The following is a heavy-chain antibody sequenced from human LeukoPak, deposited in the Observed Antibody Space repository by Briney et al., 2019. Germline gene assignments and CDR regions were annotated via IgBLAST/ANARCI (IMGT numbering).Heavy chain of an antibody. V-gene: IGHV4-4*09. CDR1: GVSISRFY. D-gene: IGHD6-19*01. CDR2: IYNGVPT. J-gene: IGHJ4*02. Sequence: SETLSLICTTSGVSISRFYWSWVRQPPGKGLEWIGNIYNGVPTFFNPSLKSRVTILVDASKRQFSLQLASVTAADTAVYYCVQTTGWPGFDYWGKGILVTVSS. CDR3: VQTTGWPGFDY.